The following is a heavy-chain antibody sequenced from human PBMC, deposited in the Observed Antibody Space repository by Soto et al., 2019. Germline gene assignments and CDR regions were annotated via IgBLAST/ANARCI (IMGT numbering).Heavy chain of an antibody. D-gene: IGHD6-19*01. CDR1: GYTFTTSA. CDR2: INVGNGNA. Sequence: GSSVKVSCKASGYTFTTSAIHWVRQAPGQRLEWMGWINVGNGNAKYSQKFQGRVTITRDTSASAAYMERRSLRSEDTAVYYCARAQYTSGRHHDAFDIWAQGTLVTASS. V-gene: IGHV1-3*01. J-gene: IGHJ3*02. CDR3: ARAQYTSGRHHDAFDI.